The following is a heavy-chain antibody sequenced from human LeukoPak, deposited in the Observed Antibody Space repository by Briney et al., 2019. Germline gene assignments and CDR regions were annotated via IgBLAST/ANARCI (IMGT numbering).Heavy chain of an antibody. CDR2: ISSSSSYI. CDR1: GFTLSSYS. D-gene: IGHD6-13*01. V-gene: IGHV3-21*01. Sequence: PGGSLRLSCAASGFTLSSYSMNWVRQAPGKGLEWVSSISSSSSYIYYADSVKGRFTISRDNAKNSLYLQMNSLRAEDTAVYYCARDTVAAAGSTNAFDIWGQGTMVTVSS. J-gene: IGHJ3*02. CDR3: ARDTVAAAGSTNAFDI.